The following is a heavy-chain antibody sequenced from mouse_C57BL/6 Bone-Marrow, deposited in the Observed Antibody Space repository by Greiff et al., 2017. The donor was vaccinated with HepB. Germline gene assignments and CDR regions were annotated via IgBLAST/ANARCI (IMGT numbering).Heavy chain of an antibody. D-gene: IGHD2-1*01. CDR3: TRPSIYHRDY. Sequence: QVQLQQSGAELVRPGASVTLSCKASGYTFTDYEMHWVKQTPVHGLEWIGAIDPETGGTAYNQKFKGKAILTADKSSSTAYMELRSLTSEDSAVYYCTRPSIYHRDYWGQGTTLTVSS. CDR2: IDPETGGT. V-gene: IGHV1-15*01. CDR1: GYTFTDYE. J-gene: IGHJ2*01.